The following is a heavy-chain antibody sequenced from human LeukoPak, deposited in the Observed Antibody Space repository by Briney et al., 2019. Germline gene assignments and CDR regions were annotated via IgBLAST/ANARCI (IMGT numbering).Heavy chain of an antibody. Sequence: ASVKVSCKASGYTFTSYDINWVRQATGQGLEWMGWINPNSGGTNYAQKFQGWVTMTRDTSISTAYMELSRLRSDDTAVYYCARGTNYYGMDVWGKGTTVTVSS. V-gene: IGHV1-2*04. CDR1: GYTFTSYD. CDR3: ARGTNYYGMDV. CDR2: INPNSGGT. D-gene: IGHD1-14*01. J-gene: IGHJ6*04.